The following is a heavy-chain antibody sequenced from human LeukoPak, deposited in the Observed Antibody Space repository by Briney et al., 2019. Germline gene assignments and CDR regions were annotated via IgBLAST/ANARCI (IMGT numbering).Heavy chain of an antibody. CDR2: IYWDDDK. D-gene: IGHD2/OR15-2a*01. V-gene: IGHV2-5*02. CDR1: GFSLSTSGVG. J-gene: IGHJ5*02. CDR3: AQWSISMPWFDP. Sequence: SGPTLVNPTQTLTLTCTFSGFSLSTSGVGVGWIRQPPGKALEWLALIYWDDDKRYSPSLKSRVTITKDTSKNQVVLTMTNMDPVDTAIYYCAQWSISMPWFDPWGQGTLVTVSS.